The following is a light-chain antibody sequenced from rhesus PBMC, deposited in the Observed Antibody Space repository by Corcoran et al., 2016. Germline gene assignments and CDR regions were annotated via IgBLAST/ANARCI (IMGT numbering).Light chain of an antibody. Sequence: DVVMTQSPLSLPITPGQSASISCRSSQSLVHSDGNTYLSWYQQKPGQPPRLLIYKVSNRYSGVPDRFSGMGAGTDCTLKISRVEAEDFGVYYCGQGTHWPYSFGQGTKVEIK. CDR2: KVS. CDR1: QSLVHSDGNTY. CDR3: GQGTHWPYS. V-gene: IGKV2-64*02. J-gene: IGKJ2*01.